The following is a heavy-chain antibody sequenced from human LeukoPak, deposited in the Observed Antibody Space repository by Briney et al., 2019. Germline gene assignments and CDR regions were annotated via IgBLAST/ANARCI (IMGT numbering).Heavy chain of an antibody. CDR1: GGTFSSYA. D-gene: IGHD3-10*01. J-gene: IGHJ5*02. V-gene: IGHV1-69*06. Sequence: SVKVSRKASGGTFSSYAISWVRQAPGQGLEWMGGIISIFGTANYAQKFQGRVTITADKSTSTAYMELSSLRSEDTAVYYCARSGFTMVRGVTPSWFDPWGQGTLVTVSS. CDR3: ARSGFTMVRGVTPSWFDP. CDR2: IISIFGTA.